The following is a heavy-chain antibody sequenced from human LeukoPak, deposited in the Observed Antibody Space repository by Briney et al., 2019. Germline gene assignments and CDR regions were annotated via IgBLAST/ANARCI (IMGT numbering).Heavy chain of an antibody. CDR3: ARDTSMVLVLGNWFDP. CDR2: IYYSGST. V-gene: IGHV4-39*07. J-gene: IGHJ5*02. D-gene: IGHD4/OR15-4a*01. Sequence: KPSETLSLTCTVSGGSISSSSYYWGWIRQPPGKGLEWIGSIYYSGSTYYNPSLKSRVTISVDTSKNQFSLRLSSVTAADTAVYYCARDTSMVLVLGNWFDPWGQGTLVTVSS. CDR1: GGSISSSSYY.